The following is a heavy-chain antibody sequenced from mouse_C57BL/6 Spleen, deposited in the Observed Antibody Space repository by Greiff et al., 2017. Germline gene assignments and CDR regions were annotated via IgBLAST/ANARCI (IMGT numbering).Heavy chain of an antibody. V-gene: IGHV1-69*01. CDR3: ARILPTPYWYFDV. Sequence: QVQLQQPGAELVMPGASVKLSCKASGYTFTSYWMHWVKQRPGQGLEWIGEIDPSDSYTNYNQKFKGKSTLTVDKSSSTAYLQLSSLTSEDSAVYYCARILPTPYWYFDVWGTGTTVTVSS. J-gene: IGHJ1*03. D-gene: IGHD2-1*01. CDR2: IDPSDSYT. CDR1: GYTFTSYW.